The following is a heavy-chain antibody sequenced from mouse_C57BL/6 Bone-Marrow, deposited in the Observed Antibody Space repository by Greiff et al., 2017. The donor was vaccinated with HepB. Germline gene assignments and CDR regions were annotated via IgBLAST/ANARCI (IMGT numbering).Heavy chain of an antibody. V-gene: IGHV5-16*01. CDR1: GFTFSDYY. CDR2: INYDGSST. Sequence: EVHLVESEGGLVQPGSSMKLSCTASGFTFSDYYMAWVRQVPEKGLEWVANINYDGSSTYYLDSLKSRFIISRDNAKNILYLQMSSLKSEDTATYYCARGTHYYAMDYWGQGTSVTVAS. CDR3: ARGTHYYAMDY. J-gene: IGHJ4*01.